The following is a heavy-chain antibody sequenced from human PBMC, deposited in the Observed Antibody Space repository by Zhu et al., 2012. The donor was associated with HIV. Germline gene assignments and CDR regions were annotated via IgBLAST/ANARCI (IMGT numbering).Heavy chain of an antibody. CDR1: GGSISSSDYY. D-gene: IGHD6-13*01. CDR2: TYY. J-gene: IGHJ6*03. V-gene: IGHV4-30-4*01. CDR3: ASTTISPAGRHYYYYIDV. Sequence: QVQLQESGPGLVKPSQTLSLTCTMSGGSISSSDYYGSTYYNPSLKSRVTISVDTSKNQFSLNLNSVTAADTAVYYCASTTISPAGRHYYYYIDVWGKGTTVTVSS.